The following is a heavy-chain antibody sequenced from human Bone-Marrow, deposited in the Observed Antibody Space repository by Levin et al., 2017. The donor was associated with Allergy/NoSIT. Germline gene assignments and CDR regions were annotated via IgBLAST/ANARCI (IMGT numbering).Heavy chain of an antibody. V-gene: IGHV3-9*01. Sequence: GGSLRLSCAASGFTFGDYAMHWVRQAPGMGLEWVSSITWNSGNIGYADSVKGRFTISRDNAKNSLYLQIISLRAEDTALYYGAKGVEYSTSSALGDYWGQGTLVTVSS. D-gene: IGHD6-6*01. J-gene: IGHJ4*02. CDR2: ITWNSGNI. CDR3: AKGVEYSTSSALGDY. CDR1: GFTFGDYA.